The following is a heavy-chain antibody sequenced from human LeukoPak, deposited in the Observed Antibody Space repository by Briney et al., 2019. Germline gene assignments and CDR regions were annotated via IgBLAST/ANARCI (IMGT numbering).Heavy chain of an antibody. V-gene: IGHV3-48*03. Sequence: PGGSLRLSCAASGFTLSSYEMNWVRQAPGKGLEWVSYITSSGTTTYYANSVKGRFTISRDNAENSLYLQMDSLRAEDTAVYYCARASLSGSYYIYWGQGTLVTVSS. CDR3: ARASLSGSYYIY. D-gene: IGHD1-26*01. CDR2: ITSSGTTT. J-gene: IGHJ4*02. CDR1: GFTLSSYE.